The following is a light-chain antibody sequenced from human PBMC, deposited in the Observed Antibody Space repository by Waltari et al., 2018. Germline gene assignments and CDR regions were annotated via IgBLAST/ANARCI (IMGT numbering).Light chain of an antibody. Sequence: GSPPRYLLYYYSDSDKGQGSGVPSRFSGSKDASANTGILLISGLQSEDEADYYCMMWPSNGLGVFGGGTKLTVL. V-gene: IGLV5-37*01. CDR2: YYSDSDK. CDR3: MMWPSNGLGV. J-gene: IGLJ2*01.